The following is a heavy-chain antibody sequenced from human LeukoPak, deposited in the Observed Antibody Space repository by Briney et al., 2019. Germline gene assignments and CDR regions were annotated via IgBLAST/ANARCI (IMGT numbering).Heavy chain of an antibody. CDR1: GASISRYY. D-gene: IGHD6-19*01. V-gene: IGHV4-4*07. J-gene: IGHJ4*02. CDR3: VREAAVTGTAYYFDL. Sequence: SETLSLTCTVSGASISRYYWSWIRQPAGKGLEWIGRMYISGSTNYNPSLKSRVTMSLDTSENQFSLKLTSVTAADTAVYYCVREAAVTGTAYYFDLWGQGTLVTVSS. CDR2: MYISGST.